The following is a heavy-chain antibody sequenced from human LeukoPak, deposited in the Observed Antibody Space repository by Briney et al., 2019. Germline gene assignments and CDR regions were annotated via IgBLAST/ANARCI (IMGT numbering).Heavy chain of an antibody. CDR2: ISYDGSNK. V-gene: IGHV3-30*18. J-gene: IGHJ5*02. Sequence: PGGSLRLSCAASGFTFSSYGMHWVRQAPGKGLEWVAVISYDGSNKYYADSVKGRFTISRDNSKNTLYLQMNSLRAEDTAVYYCAKDSMVRAMYNWFDPWGQGTLVTVSS. CDR3: AKDSMVRAMYNWFDP. D-gene: IGHD3-10*01. CDR1: GFTFSSYG.